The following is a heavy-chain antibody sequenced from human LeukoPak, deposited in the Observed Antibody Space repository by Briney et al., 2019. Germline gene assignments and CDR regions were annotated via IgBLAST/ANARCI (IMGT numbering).Heavy chain of an antibody. Sequence: SGTLSLTCAVSGGSISSGGYSWSWIRQPPGKGLEWIGYIYHSGSTYYNPSLKSRVTISVDRSKNQFSLKLSSVTAADTAVYYCARDRGGYTYSHDYWGQGTLVTVSS. D-gene: IGHD5-18*01. J-gene: IGHJ4*02. V-gene: IGHV4-30-2*01. CDR3: ARDRGGYTYSHDY. CDR2: IYHSGST. CDR1: GGSISSGGYS.